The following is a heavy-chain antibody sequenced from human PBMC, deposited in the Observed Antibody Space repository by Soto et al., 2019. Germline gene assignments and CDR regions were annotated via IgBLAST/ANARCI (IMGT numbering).Heavy chain of an antibody. Sequence: GGSLRLSCSVSGFTFTGYWMKWVRQAPGKGLEWVATINEDGGETYYVDSVRGRFTVSRDSAKNSMLLQMNSLRVEDTAVYYCASTRDYWGQGTLVTVSS. V-gene: IGHV3-7*05. J-gene: IGHJ4*02. CDR2: INEDGGET. CDR1: GFTFTGYW. CDR3: ASTRDY. D-gene: IGHD3-3*01.